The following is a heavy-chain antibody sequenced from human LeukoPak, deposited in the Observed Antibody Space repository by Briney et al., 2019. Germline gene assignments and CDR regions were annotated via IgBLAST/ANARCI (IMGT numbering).Heavy chain of an antibody. CDR1: GYTFTSYG. Sequence: ASVKASCKASGYTFTSYGISWVRQAPGQGLEWMGWISAYNGNTNYAQKLQGRVTMTTDTSTSTTYMELRSLRSDDTGVYYCARAPDYYGSGRGRWFDPWGQGTLVTVSS. J-gene: IGHJ5*02. CDR3: ARAPDYYGSGRGRWFDP. D-gene: IGHD3-10*01. V-gene: IGHV1-18*01. CDR2: ISAYNGNT.